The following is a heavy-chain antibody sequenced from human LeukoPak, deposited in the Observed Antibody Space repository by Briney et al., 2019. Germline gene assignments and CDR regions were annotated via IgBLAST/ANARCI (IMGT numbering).Heavy chain of an antibody. V-gene: IGHV3-23*01. J-gene: IGHJ4*02. CDR3: AKEGSSYGYGDY. CDR2: IGGSGGST. CDR1: GFTFSSYA. Sequence: GGSLRLSCAASGFTFSSYAMSWVRQAPGKGLEWVSAIGGSGGSTYYADSVKGRFTISRDNSKNTLYSQMNSLRVEDTAVYYCAKEGSSYGYGDYWGQGTLVTVSS. D-gene: IGHD3-16*01.